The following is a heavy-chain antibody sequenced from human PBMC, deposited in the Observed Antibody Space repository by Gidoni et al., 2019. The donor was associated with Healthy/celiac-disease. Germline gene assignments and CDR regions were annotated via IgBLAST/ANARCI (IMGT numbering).Heavy chain of an antibody. CDR3: AGPLRNWFDP. V-gene: IGHV4-34*01. CDR2: INHSGST. J-gene: IGHJ5*02. D-gene: IGHD3-16*01. CDR1: GGSFSGYY. Sequence: QVQLQQWGAGLLKPSETLSLNCAVYGGSFSGYYWSWIRQPPGKGLEWIGEINHSGSTNYNPSLKSRVTISVDTSKNQFSLKLSSVTAADTAVYYCAGPLRNWFDPWGQGTLVTVSS.